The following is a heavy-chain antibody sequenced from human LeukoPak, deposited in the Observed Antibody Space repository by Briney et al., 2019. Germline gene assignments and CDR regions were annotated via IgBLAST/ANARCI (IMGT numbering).Heavy chain of an antibody. CDR1: GGSFSAYY. CDR3: AARYGGVDY. CDR2: INHSGST. Sequence: SETLSLTCAVYGGSFSAYYWSWIRQPPGKGLEWIGKINHSGSTNYNPSLKSRVTISVDTSKNQFSLKLSSVTAADTAVYYCAARYGGVDYWGQGTLVTVSS. D-gene: IGHD4-17*01. J-gene: IGHJ4*02. V-gene: IGHV4-34*01.